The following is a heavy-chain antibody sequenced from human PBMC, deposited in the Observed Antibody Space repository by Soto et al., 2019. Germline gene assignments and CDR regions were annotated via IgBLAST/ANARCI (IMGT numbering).Heavy chain of an antibody. CDR1: GFTFRRHG. D-gene: IGHD1-1*01. V-gene: IGHV3-30*18. Sequence: WGSLRLSCSASGFTFRRHGMHWFRQAPGKGLEWLTIISYDGSQKFYAESVKGRFTISRDNSKNMVYLQMNSLRAEDTAVYYCAKDVWNDVPATDGFDIWGQGTKVTVSS. CDR3: AKDVWNDVPATDGFDI. J-gene: IGHJ3*02. CDR2: ISYDGSQK.